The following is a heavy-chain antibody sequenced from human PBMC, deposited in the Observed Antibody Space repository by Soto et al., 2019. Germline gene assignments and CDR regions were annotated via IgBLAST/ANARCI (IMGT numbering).Heavy chain of an antibody. CDR3: AKALGAMITCGGVIVSFDY. J-gene: IGHJ4*02. Sequence: GGALRLSCAASGFTFSRYAMSWVRQAPGKGLEWVSAISGSGGSTYYADSVKGRFTISRDNSKNTLYLQMNSLRAEDTAVYYCAKALGAMITCGGVIVSFDYWGQGTLVTVSS. D-gene: IGHD3-16*02. V-gene: IGHV3-23*01. CDR1: GFTFSRYA. CDR2: ISGSGGST.